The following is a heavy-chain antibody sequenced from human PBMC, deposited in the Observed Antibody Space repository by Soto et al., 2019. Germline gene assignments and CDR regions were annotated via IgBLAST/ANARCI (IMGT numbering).Heavy chain of an antibody. V-gene: IGHV3-23*01. CDR1: GFSFSTYA. J-gene: IGHJ3*01. D-gene: IGHD3-10*01. CDR3: AKRPTSTGFGDPFDV. Sequence: EVQLLESGGDLVQPGGSLRLSCAASGFSFSTYAMCWVRQAPGKGLEWVSTISSSGVNTYYTDSVKGRFTISRDNSKDTLYLQMNSLRAEDTAIYYCAKRPTSTGFGDPFDVWGQGTMVTVSS. CDR2: ISSSGVNT.